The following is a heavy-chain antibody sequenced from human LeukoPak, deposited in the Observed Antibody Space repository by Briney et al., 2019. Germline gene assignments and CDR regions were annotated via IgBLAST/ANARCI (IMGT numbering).Heavy chain of an antibody. CDR1: GVSISNHY. D-gene: IGHD3-16*01. Sequence: SETLSLTCTVSGVSISNHYGSWIRQAPEKGLEWIGYVYYSGSTNYNPSVKSRVTISVDTSNNQFSLRLSSVTAADTAVYYCAKHLTNAYYDMIWFDPWGQGTLVTVTS. V-gene: IGHV4-59*11. J-gene: IGHJ5*02. CDR2: VYYSGST. CDR3: AKHLTNAYYDMIWFDP.